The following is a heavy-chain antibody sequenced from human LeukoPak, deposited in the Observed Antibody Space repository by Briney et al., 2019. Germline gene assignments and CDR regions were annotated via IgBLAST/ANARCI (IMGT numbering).Heavy chain of an antibody. J-gene: IGHJ4*02. Sequence: PGGCLRLSCAASGFTFSSYWMSWVRQAPGKGLEWVANIKQDGSEKYYVDSVKGRFTISRDNAKNSLYLQMNSLRAEDTAVYYCARSSGWYPHPSKYFDYWGQGTLVTVSS. CDR2: IKQDGSEK. CDR1: GFTFSSYW. CDR3: ARSSGWYPHPSKYFDY. V-gene: IGHV3-7*01. D-gene: IGHD6-19*01.